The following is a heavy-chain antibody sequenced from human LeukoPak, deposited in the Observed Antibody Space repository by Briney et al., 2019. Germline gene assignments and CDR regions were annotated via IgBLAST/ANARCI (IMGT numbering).Heavy chain of an antibody. V-gene: IGHV4-31*03. Sequence: SETLSLTCTVSGGSFSSGGYYWSWIRHRPGEGLEWIGYIYYSGSTFYNPSLKSRLTISLDTSKNQFPLNLSSVTVADTAVYYCARGKVAGTRFDYWGQGSPVTVSS. CDR2: IYYSGST. CDR3: ARGKVAGTRFDY. D-gene: IGHD6-19*01. CDR1: GGSFSSGGYY. J-gene: IGHJ4*02.